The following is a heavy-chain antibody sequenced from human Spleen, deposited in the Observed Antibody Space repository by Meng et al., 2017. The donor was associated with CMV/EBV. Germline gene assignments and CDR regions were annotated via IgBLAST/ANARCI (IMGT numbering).Heavy chain of an antibody. J-gene: IGHJ5*02. CDR3: ARGVRFDP. Sequence: LSLTCAVYGGSLSGYYWSWIRQPPGKGLEWIGEINHSGSTNYNPSLKSRVTISVDTSKNQFSLKLSSVTAADTAVYYCARGVRFDPWGQGTLVTVSS. CDR1: GGSLSGYY. CDR2: INHSGST. V-gene: IGHV4-34*01. D-gene: IGHD1-1*01.